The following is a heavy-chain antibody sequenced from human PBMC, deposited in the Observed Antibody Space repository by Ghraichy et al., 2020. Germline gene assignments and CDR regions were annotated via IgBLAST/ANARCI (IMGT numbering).Heavy chain of an antibody. Sequence: GALRLSCAASGFTFSSYAMHWVRQAPGKGLEWVAVISYDGSNKYYADSVKGRFTISRDNFKNTLYLQMNSLRAEDTAVYYCAMPPSMALYGCPFYWGQGTLVTVSS. CDR3: AMPPSMALYGCPFY. CDR1: GFTFSSYA. J-gene: IGHJ4*02. V-gene: IGHV3-30*04. D-gene: IGHD2/OR15-2a*01. CDR2: ISYDGSNK.